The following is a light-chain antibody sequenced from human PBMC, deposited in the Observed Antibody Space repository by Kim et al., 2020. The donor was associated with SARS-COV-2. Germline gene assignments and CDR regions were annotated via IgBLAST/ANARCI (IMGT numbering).Light chain of an antibody. CDR3: GTWDSSLSAEV. J-gene: IGLJ2*01. Sequence: GQKVTISCSGSSSNIGNNYVTWYQQLPGTAPKLLIYDNNKRPSGIPDRFSGSKSGTSATLGITGLQTGDEADYYCGTWDSSLSAEVFGGGTKVTVL. CDR2: DNN. V-gene: IGLV1-51*01. CDR1: SSNIGNNY.